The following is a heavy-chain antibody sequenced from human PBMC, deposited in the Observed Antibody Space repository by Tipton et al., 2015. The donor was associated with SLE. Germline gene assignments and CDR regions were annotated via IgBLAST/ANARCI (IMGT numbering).Heavy chain of an antibody. CDR1: GGSISSYY. V-gene: IGHV4-4*07. Sequence: TLSLTCTVSGGSISSYYWSWIRQPAGKGLEWIGRIYTSGSTNYNPSLKSRVTMSVDTSKNQFSLKLSSVTAADTAVDYCAREPSWGGNAFDIWGQGTMVTVSS. CDR3: AREPSWGGNAFDI. CDR2: IYTSGST. D-gene: IGHD3-16*01. J-gene: IGHJ3*02.